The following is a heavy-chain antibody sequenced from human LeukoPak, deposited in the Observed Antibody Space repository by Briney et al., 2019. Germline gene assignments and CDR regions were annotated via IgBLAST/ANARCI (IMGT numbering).Heavy chain of an antibody. CDR2: ISYDGSNF. CDR3: PRKRGGLYDSRALDL. Sequence: PGGSLRLSCAASGFTFRSYLMQWVRQAPGKGLEGAATISYDGSNFYYADSVKGRFTISRDNSKNTVYLEMRGLRVEDTAVFHCPRKRGGLYDSRALDLWGEGTPVIVSS. J-gene: IGHJ6*04. CDR1: GFTFRSYL. V-gene: IGHV3-30-3*01. D-gene: IGHD3-22*01.